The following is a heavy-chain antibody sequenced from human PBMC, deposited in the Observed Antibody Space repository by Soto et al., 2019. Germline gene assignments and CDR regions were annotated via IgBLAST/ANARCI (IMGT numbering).Heavy chain of an antibody. CDR3: ARSPGYCGGACDDYYYFDN. V-gene: IGHV1-69*13. CDR2: IIPIFGTA. D-gene: IGHD2-21*02. CDR1: GYTFTSYP. J-gene: IGHJ4*02. Sequence: GASVKVSCKASGYTFTSYPISRVRHAPGQGLEWMGGIIPIFGTANYAQKFQGRVTITADESTSTAYMELSSLRSEDTAVYYCARSPGYCGGACDDYYYFDNRGQGTRVTVSS.